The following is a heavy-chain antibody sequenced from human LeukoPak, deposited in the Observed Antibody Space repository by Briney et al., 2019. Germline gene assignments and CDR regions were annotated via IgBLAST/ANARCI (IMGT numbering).Heavy chain of an antibody. CDR3: ARDAPRYYYDSSAPGG. CDR2: ISSGSSAI. Sequence: PGGSLRLSCEASGFTFTTYSMTWVRQAPGKGLEGVSIISSGSSAIFSADALKGRFTISGDDAKNLLYLDMNSLRAEDTAVYYCARDAPRYYYDSSAPGGWGQGTLVTVSS. D-gene: IGHD3-22*01. V-gene: IGHV3-21*01. J-gene: IGHJ4*02. CDR1: GFTFTTYS.